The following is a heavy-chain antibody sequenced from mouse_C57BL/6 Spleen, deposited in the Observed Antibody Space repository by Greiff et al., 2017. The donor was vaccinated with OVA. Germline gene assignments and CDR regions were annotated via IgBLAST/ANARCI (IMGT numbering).Heavy chain of an antibody. CDR3: ARLAYGSSYVNWYFDV. Sequence: EVMLVESGGGLVKPGGSLKLSCAASGFTFSDYGMHWVRQAPEKGLEWVAYISSGSSTIYYADTVKGRFTISRDNAKNTLFLQMTSLRSEDTAMYYWARLAYGSSYVNWYFDVWGTGTTVTVSS. CDR2: ISSGSSTI. CDR1: GFTFSDYG. J-gene: IGHJ1*03. D-gene: IGHD1-1*01. V-gene: IGHV5-17*01.